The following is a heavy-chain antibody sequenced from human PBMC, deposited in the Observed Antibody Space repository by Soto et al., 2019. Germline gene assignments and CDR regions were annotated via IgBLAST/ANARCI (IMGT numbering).Heavy chain of an antibody. V-gene: IGHV1-18*01. CDR3: ARGVGSGSYYNQYNWFDP. D-gene: IGHD3-10*01. Sequence: GASVKVSFKASGYTFTNYGISWVRQAPGQGLEWMGWISAYNGNTKYAQKLQGRVTMTTDTSTSTAYMELRSLRSDDTAVYYCARGVGSGSYYNQYNWFDPWGQGTLVTVPS. J-gene: IGHJ5*02. CDR2: ISAYNGNT. CDR1: GYTFTNYG.